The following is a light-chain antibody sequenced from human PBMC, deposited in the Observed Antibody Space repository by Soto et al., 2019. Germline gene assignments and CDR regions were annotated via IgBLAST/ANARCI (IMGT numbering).Light chain of an antibody. Sequence: QSALTQPASVSGSPGQSITISCTGTNKDIGLHDFVSWHQQHPGKAPKFIIYGISNRPSGVSNRFSGSKSGNTASLTISGLQFDDEAHYYCSSYTSTFTWVFGGGTKLTVL. CDR2: GIS. CDR3: SSYTSTFTWV. V-gene: IGLV2-14*01. J-gene: IGLJ3*02. CDR1: NKDIGLHDF.